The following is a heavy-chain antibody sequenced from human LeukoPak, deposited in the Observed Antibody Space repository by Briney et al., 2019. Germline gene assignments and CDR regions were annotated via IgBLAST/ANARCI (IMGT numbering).Heavy chain of an antibody. CDR3: AAVIEKVRRRFDI. CDR1: GYTFTSYG. D-gene: IGHD3-10*01. J-gene: IGHJ3*02. V-gene: IGHV1-18*01. Sequence: GASVKVSCKASGYTFTSYGISWVRQAPGQGLEWMGWISAYNGNANYAQKLQGRVTMTTDTSTSTAYMELRSLRSDDTAVYYCAAVIEKVRRRFDIWGQGTMVTVSS. CDR2: ISAYNGNA.